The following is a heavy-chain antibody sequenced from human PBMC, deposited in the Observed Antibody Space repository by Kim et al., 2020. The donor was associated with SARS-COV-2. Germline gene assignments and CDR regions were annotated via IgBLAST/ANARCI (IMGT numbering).Heavy chain of an antibody. J-gene: IGHJ3*02. V-gene: IGHV1-69*01. D-gene: IGHD3-9*01. Sequence: QGRVTITADESTSTAYMELSSLRSEDTAVYYCARVRYYDISLTAAEAFDIWGQGTMVTVSS. CDR3: ARVRYYDISLTAAEAFDI.